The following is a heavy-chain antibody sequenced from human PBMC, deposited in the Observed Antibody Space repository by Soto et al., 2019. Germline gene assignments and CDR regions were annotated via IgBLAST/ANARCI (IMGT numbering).Heavy chain of an antibody. Sequence: LETQSLTSTVSGGSISSSSYCWGWIRQPPGKGLEWIGSIYYSGSTYYNPSLKSRVTISVDTSKNQFSLKLSSVTAADTAVYYCARQLERKGNCSGGSCYSKSPYYYYYMDVWGKGTTVTVSS. CDR1: GGSISSSSYC. CDR2: IYYSGST. J-gene: IGHJ6*03. D-gene: IGHD2-15*01. V-gene: IGHV4-39*01. CDR3: ARQLERKGNCSGGSCYSKSPYYYYYMDV.